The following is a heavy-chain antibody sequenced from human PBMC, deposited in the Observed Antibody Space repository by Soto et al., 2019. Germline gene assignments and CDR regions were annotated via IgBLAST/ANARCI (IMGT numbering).Heavy chain of an antibody. CDR1: GDSLRGQS. CDR2: LNQSGGT. Sequence: QVQLQQWGAGLLKASETLSLTCAVVGDSLRGQSWNWIRQSPGKGLEWLGELNQSGGTNYNTSLKSRAIISDDTSKNQFSLILPSVTAAATAVYYCAREDSYGCSGESLDVWGQGTTVTVSS. CDR3: AREDSYGCSGESLDV. D-gene: IGHD3-16*01. V-gene: IGHV4-34*01. J-gene: IGHJ6*02.